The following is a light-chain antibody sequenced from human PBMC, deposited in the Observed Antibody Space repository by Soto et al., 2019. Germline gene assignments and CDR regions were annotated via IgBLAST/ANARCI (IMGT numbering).Light chain of an antibody. Sequence: EIVLTQSPDTLSLSPGERATFSCRATQSITNKYVAWYQQKAGQAPRLIIYGASTRATGIPDRFRGSGSGTDFTLSITRLEPEDFAVYYCHQYLDSPNTFGQGTNLEIK. V-gene: IGKV3-20*01. CDR2: GAS. CDR3: HQYLDSPNT. CDR1: QSITNKY. J-gene: IGKJ2*01.